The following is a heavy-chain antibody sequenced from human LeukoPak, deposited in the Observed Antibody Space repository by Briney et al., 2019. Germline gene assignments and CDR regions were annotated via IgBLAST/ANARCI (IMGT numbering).Heavy chain of an antibody. D-gene: IGHD6-13*01. CDR2: ISGSGGST. V-gene: IGHV3-23*01. J-gene: IGHJ4*02. CDR1: GFTFSSYA. Sequence: GGSLRLSCAASGFTFSSYAMHWVRQAPGKGLEWVSAISGSGGSTYYADSVKGRFTISRDNSKNTLYLQMNSLRAEDTAVYYCTYLSIAAAGNYWGQGTLVTVSS. CDR3: TYLSIAAAGNY.